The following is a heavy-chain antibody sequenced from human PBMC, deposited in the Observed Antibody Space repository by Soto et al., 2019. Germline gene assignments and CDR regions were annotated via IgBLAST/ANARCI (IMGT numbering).Heavy chain of an antibody. J-gene: IGHJ5*02. CDR2: ISAYNGNT. Sequence: GASVKVSCKASGYTFTSYGISWVRQAPGQGLEWMGWISAYNGNTNYAQKLQGRVTMTTDTSTSTAYMELRSPRSDDTAVYYCARKTYYYGSGTPGGWFDPWGQGTLVTVSS. CDR1: GYTFTSYG. D-gene: IGHD3-10*01. V-gene: IGHV1-18*01. CDR3: ARKTYYYGSGTPGGWFDP.